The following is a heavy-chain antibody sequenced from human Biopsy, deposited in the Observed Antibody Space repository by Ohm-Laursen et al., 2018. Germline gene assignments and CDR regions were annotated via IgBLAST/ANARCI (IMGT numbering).Heavy chain of an antibody. Sequence: GPVKVSCKVSGYTLTELSMHWVRQAPGKGLEWMGGFAPENGKTVYAQNFQARVSMTEDTSTDTAYMELRSLRSEDTAVYYCAADINVWNVNYWGQGTQVTVSS. CDR3: AADINVWNVNY. CDR1: GYTLTELS. J-gene: IGHJ4*02. CDR2: FAPENGKT. V-gene: IGHV1-24*01. D-gene: IGHD1-1*01.